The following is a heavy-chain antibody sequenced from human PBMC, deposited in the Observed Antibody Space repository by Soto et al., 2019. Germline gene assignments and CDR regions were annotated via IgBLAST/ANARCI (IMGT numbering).Heavy chain of an antibody. CDR1: GYTFSIHY. D-gene: IGHD2-15*01. CDR3: ARDHLQPGEPNRYRSGGACNYPPGGMDI. CDR2: ISPSVGTT. Sequence: QVRLVQSGAEVKRPGASVTLSCRATGYTFSIHYINWVRQAPGQGLEWMGIISPSVGTTSYAQRFQVRVTLTRNNSTTTVVLALSEMTSREPATYYCARDHLQPGEPNRYRSGGACNYPPGGMDIGGQGTTVTVS. V-gene: IGHV1-46*01. J-gene: IGHJ6*02.